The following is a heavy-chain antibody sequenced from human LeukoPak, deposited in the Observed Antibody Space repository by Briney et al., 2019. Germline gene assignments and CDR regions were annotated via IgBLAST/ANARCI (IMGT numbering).Heavy chain of an antibody. Sequence: GRSLRLSCAASGFTFSNYGMHWVRQAPGKGLEWVAVISYDGSNKYYADSVKGRFTISRDNSKNTLYRQMNSLRAEDTAVYYCAKDNGSLDYWGQGTLVTVSS. V-gene: IGHV3-30*18. D-gene: IGHD6-25*01. J-gene: IGHJ4*02. CDR3: AKDNGSLDY. CDR1: GFTFSNYG. CDR2: ISYDGSNK.